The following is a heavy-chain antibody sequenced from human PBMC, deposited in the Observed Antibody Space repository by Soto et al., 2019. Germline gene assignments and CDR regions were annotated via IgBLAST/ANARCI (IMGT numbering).Heavy chain of an antibody. D-gene: IGHD2-21*02. V-gene: IGHV3-23*01. Sequence: EVQLLESGGGLVQPGGSLRLSCAASGFTFSSYAMSWVRQAPGKGLEWVSAISGSGGSTYYADSVKGRFTISRDNSKNTLYLQMNSLRAEDTAVYYCASNGVNCGGHCKNYYYYGMDVWGRGTTVTVSS. CDR1: GFTFSSYA. J-gene: IGHJ6*02. CDR3: ASNGVNCGGHCKNYYYYGMDV. CDR2: ISGSGGST.